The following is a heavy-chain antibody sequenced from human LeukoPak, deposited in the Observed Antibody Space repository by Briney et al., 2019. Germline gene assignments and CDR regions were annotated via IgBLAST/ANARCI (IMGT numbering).Heavy chain of an antibody. D-gene: IGHD2-2*01. CDR2: INPNSGGT. Sequence: ASVKVSCNASGYTFTGYYMHWVRQAPGQGLEWMGRINPNSGGTNYAQKFQGRVTMTRDTSISTAYMELSRLRSDDTAVYYCARRYCSSTSCLNWFDPWGQGTLVTVSS. J-gene: IGHJ5*02. V-gene: IGHV1-2*06. CDR1: GYTFTGYY. CDR3: ARRYCSSTSCLNWFDP.